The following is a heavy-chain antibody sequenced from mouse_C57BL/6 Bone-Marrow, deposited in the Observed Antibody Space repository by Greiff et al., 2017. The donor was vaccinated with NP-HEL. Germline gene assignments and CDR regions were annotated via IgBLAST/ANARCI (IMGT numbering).Heavy chain of an antibody. CDR1: GFTFSSYG. V-gene: IGHV5-6*01. CDR3: ARWASSGSWAY. J-gene: IGHJ3*01. D-gene: IGHD3-2*02. CDR2: ISSGGSYT. Sequence: EVKLVESGGDLVKPGGSLKLSCAASGFTFSSYGMSWVRQTPDKRLEWVATISSGGSYTYYPDSVKGRFTISSDNAKNTLYLQMSSLKSEDTAMYYCARWASSGSWAYWGQGTLVTVSA.